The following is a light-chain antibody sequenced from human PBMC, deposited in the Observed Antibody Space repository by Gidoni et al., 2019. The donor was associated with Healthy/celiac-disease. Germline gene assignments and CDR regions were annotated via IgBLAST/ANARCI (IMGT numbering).Light chain of an antibody. CDR1: QSVSSY. Sequence: DIVLTQSPATLSLSPGERATLSCRASQSVSSYLAWYQQKPGQAPRLLIYDASNRATGIPARFSGSGSGTDFTLTISSLVPEDFAVYYCQQRSNWPPYTFGQGTKLEIK. J-gene: IGKJ2*01. V-gene: IGKV3-11*01. CDR3: QQRSNWPPYT. CDR2: DAS.